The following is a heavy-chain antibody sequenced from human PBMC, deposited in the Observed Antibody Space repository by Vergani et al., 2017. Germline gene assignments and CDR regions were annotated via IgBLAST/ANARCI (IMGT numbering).Heavy chain of an antibody. CDR1: GITFWKFG. Sequence: EVDLVESGGGLAQPGGSLRLSCEASGITFWKFGMHWVRQGPGKGLERVSGISWNSGAVDYADSVRGRFTISRDNAKNSLFLEMNSLRFEDTAVYFCTKGSFYYHDSAGHGYDPYTGFDLWGQGTLVTVSS. D-gene: IGHD5-12*01. CDR2: ISWNSGAV. J-gene: IGHJ3*01. CDR3: TKGSFYYHDSAGHGYDPYTGFDL. V-gene: IGHV3-9*01.